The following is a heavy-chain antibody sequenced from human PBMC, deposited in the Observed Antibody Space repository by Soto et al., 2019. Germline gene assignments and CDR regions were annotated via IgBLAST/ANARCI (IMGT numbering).Heavy chain of an antibody. J-gene: IGHJ6*02. V-gene: IGHV1-69*13. CDR2: IIPIFGTA. Sequence: GASVKVSCKASGGTFSSYAISWVRQAPGQGLEWMGGIIPIFGTANYAQKFQGRVTITADESTSTAYMELSSLRSEDTAVYYCARDSFARGEYSSSHRIRYYYGMDVWGQGTTVTVSS. CDR1: GGTFSSYA. D-gene: IGHD6-6*01. CDR3: ARDSFARGEYSSSHRIRYYYGMDV.